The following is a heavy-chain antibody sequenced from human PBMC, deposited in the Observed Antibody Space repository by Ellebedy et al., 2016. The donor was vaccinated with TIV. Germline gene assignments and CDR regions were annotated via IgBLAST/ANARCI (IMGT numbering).Heavy chain of an antibody. V-gene: IGHV3-23*01. J-gene: IGHJ5*02. CDR2: ISPNGEGT. CDR3: AREFAVAGDPANWFNP. Sequence: GESLKISCVAAGFTFKNYVMTWVRQAPGKGLEWVATISPNGEGTYLTDSVKGRFTISRHNSQNTLYLQMNSLRADDTGVYYCAREFAVAGDPANWFNPWGQGILVTVSS. CDR1: GFTFKNYV. D-gene: IGHD6-19*01.